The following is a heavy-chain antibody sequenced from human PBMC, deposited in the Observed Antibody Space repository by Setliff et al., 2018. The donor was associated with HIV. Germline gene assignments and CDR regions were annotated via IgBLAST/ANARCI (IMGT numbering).Heavy chain of an antibody. Sequence: ASVKVSCKASGYTFTSYGISWVRQAPGQGLEWMGWISAYNGNTNYAQKLQGRVTMTTDTSTSTAYMELRSLRSDDTAVYYCARDGLHKGDYGWFDPWGQGTLVTVSS. D-gene: IGHD4-17*01. CDR3: ARDGLHKGDYGWFDP. CDR2: ISAYNGNT. V-gene: IGHV1-18*01. CDR1: GYTFTSYG. J-gene: IGHJ5*02.